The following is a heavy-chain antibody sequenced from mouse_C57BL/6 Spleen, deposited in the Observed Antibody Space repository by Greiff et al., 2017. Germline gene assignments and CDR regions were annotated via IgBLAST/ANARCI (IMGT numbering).Heavy chain of an antibody. CDR1: GYTFTSYW. CDR2: IDPSDSET. D-gene: IGHD2-4*01. J-gene: IGHJ4*01. V-gene: IGHV1-52*01. Sequence: VQLQQPGAELVRPGSSVKLSCKASGYTFTSYWMPWVKQRPIQGLEWIGNIDPSDSETHYNQKFKDKATLTVDKSSSTAYMQLSSLTSEDSAVYYCARRPIYYDYDAYAMDYWGQGTSVTVSS. CDR3: ARRPIYYDYDAYAMDY.